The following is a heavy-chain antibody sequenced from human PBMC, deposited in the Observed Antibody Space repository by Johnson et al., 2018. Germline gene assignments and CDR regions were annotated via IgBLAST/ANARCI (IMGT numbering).Heavy chain of an antibody. J-gene: IGHJ6*02. V-gene: IGHV1-69*01. CDR1: GGTFSSYA. Sequence: QVQLVESGAEVKKPGSSVKVSCKASGGTFSSYAISWVRQAPGQGLEWMGGIIPIFGTANYAQKFQGRVTITADESTSPAYMELSSLRSEDTAVYYCARVKVQSWGTNYYYGRDVWGQGTTVTVSS. D-gene: IGHD2-8*01. CDR2: IIPIFGTA. CDR3: ARVKVQSWGTNYYYGRDV.